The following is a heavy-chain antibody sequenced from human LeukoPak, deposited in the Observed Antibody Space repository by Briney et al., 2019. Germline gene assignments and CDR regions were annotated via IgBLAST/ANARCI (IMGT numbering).Heavy chain of an antibody. D-gene: IGHD5-24*01. CDR2: LSDSGAST. Sequence: GGSLRLSCAASGFTFTNHAMAWVRLAPGKGLEWVSTLSDSGASTYYADSVKGRFTISRDNSRNTMYLQMDSLRADDPGVYFCARTPNRDGYSHIDFWGQGALVTVSS. CDR3: ARTPNRDGYSHIDF. J-gene: IGHJ4*02. V-gene: IGHV3-23*01. CDR1: GFTFTNHA.